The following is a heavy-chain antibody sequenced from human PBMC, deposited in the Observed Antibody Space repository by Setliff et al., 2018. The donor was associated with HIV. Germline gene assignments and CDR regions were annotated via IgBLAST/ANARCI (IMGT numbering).Heavy chain of an antibody. CDR3: ARTTVTTLDGFDI. J-gene: IGHJ3*02. V-gene: IGHV1-18*01. Sequence: GASVKVSCKASGYTFTSFGIIWVRQAPGQGLEWMGWISAYNGNTNYAQKFQGRVTMTTDISTSTAYMELRSLKSDDPAVYYCARTTVTTLDGFDIWGQGRMVTVPS. CDR1: GYTFTSFG. D-gene: IGHD4-17*01. CDR2: ISAYNGNT.